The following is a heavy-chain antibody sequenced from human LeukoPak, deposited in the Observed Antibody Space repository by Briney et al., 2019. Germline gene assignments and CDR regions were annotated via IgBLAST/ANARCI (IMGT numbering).Heavy chain of an antibody. J-gene: IGHJ4*02. V-gene: IGHV3-30-3*01. Sequence: PGGSLRLSCAASGFTFSSHTMHWVRQAPGKGLEWVAVIEPDGRNKFHADSVKGRFIISRDNSKNTLYLQLDSLRTEDTAVYYCVRQSTGLDNWGQGTLVTVSS. D-gene: IGHD5/OR15-5a*01. CDR2: IEPDGRNK. CDR3: VRQSTGLDN. CDR1: GFTFSSHT.